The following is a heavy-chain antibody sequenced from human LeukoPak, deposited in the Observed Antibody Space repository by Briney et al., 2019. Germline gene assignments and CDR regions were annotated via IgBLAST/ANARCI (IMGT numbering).Heavy chain of an antibody. V-gene: IGHV5-51*01. CDR1: GYSFTTYW. D-gene: IGHD3-22*01. CDR2: IYPGDSDT. Sequence: GESLKISCRGSGYSFTTYWIGWVRQMPGKGLEWMGIIYPGDSDTRYSPSFQGQVTISADKSISTAYLQWSSLKASDTAVYYCARLESSGFYYVNYWGQGTLVTVSS. CDR3: ARLESSGFYYVNY. J-gene: IGHJ4*02.